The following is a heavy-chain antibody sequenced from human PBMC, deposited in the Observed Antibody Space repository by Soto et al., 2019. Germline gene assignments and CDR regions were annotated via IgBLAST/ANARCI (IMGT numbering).Heavy chain of an antibody. CDR1: VYTFTSYA. D-gene: IGHD3-22*01. CDR2: INAGNGNT. CDR3: ARGFVDSSGYFYY. V-gene: IGHV1-3*05. J-gene: IGHJ4*02. Sequence: QVQLVQSGAEEKKPGASVKVSCKASVYTFTSYAMHWVRQAPGQRLEWMGWINAGNGNTKYSQKFQGRVTITSDTSASTAYMELSSLMSDDTAVYYCARGFVDSSGYFYYWGQGTLVTVSS.